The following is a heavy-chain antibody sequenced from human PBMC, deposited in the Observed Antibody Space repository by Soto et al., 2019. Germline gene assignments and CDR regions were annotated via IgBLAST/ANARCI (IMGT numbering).Heavy chain of an antibody. Sequence: QVHLVQSGVEVKTPGASVKVSCQASGYTFFTYDISWVRQAPGQGLEWMGWISTYSGDTKYGQKCEGRVPMTTDTATTTAYLELRSLRTDDTAVYYCARHHGPTTSENWFDPWGQGTLVTVSS. J-gene: IGHJ5*02. CDR1: GYTFFTYD. CDR3: ARHHGPTTSENWFDP. D-gene: IGHD5-12*01. CDR2: ISTYSGDT. V-gene: IGHV1-18*01.